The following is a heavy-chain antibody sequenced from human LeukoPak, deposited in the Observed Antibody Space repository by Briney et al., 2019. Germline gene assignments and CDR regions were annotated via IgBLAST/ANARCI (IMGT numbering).Heavy chain of an antibody. CDR1: GYTFTSYA. V-gene: IGHV1-3*01. D-gene: IGHD3-3*01. J-gene: IGHJ6*03. CDR2: INAGNGNT. Sequence: GASVKVSCKASGYTFTSYAMHWVRQAPGQRLEWMGWINAGNGNTKYSQKFQGRVTIARDTSASTAYMELSSLRSEDTAVYYCARDPHYDFWSGYTIYYYMDVWGKGTTVTVSS. CDR3: ARDPHYDFWSGYTIYYYMDV.